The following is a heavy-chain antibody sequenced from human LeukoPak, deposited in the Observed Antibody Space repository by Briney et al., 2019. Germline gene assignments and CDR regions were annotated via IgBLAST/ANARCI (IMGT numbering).Heavy chain of an antibody. CDR2: LSSSGGST. CDR1: GFFFSNYD. V-gene: IGHV3-48*02. CDR3: ARLIVATTNWFDP. Sequence: GGSLRLSCVASGFFFSNYDMNWVRQAPGKGLEWVSGLSSSGGSTFYADSVKGRFTISRDNAKNSLYLQMNSLRDEDTAVYYCARLIVATTNWFDPWGQGTLVTVSS. D-gene: IGHD5-12*01. J-gene: IGHJ5*02.